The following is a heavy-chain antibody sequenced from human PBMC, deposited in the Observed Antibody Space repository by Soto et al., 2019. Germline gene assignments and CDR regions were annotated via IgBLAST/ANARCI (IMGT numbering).Heavy chain of an antibody. CDR3: ARADPDASVGY. J-gene: IGHJ4*02. V-gene: IGHV4-59*11. Sequence: SSETLSLTCTVSGGSMSSHYWTWLRQPPGKGLEWIGYISYSGSTYYNPSLKSRVTISADTSRNQFSLKLSSAIAADTAVYYCARADPDASVGYWGQGTLVTVSS. CDR1: GGSMSSHY. CDR2: ISYSGST. D-gene: IGHD3-16*01.